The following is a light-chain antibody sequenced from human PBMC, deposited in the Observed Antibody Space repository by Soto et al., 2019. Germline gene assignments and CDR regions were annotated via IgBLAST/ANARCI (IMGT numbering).Light chain of an antibody. V-gene: IGKV3-15*01. CDR3: QQHNNWPPIT. J-gene: IGKJ5*01. CDR2: GAS. CDR1: QSVRSN. Sequence: EMVMAQSRATLSVSTGERATLSFRASQSVRSNLAWYQQKPGQAPRLVIYGASTRATGIPARFSGSGSGTEFTLTISSLQSEDFAVYYCQQHNNWPPITFGQGTRLEIK.